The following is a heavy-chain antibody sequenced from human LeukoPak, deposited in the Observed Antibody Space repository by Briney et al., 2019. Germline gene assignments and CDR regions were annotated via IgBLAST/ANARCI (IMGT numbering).Heavy chain of an antibody. CDR3: ARTYYHGSGNFDY. CDR2: ICYSGST. J-gene: IGHJ4*02. V-gene: IGHV4-39*07. D-gene: IGHD3-10*01. CDR1: GGSISSSSYY. Sequence: SETLSLTCTVSGGSISSSSYYWGWIRQPPGKGLEWIGSICYSGSTYYNPSLKSRVTISVDTSKNQFSLKLSSVTAADTAVYYCARTYYHGSGNFDYWGQGTLVTVSS.